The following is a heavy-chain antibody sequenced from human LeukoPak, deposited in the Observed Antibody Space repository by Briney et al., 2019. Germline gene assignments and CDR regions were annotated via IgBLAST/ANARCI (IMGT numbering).Heavy chain of an antibody. CDR1: GGSFSGYY. D-gene: IGHD4-17*01. Sequence: SETLSLTGAVSGGSFSGYYWSWIRQPPRKGLEWIGEINHSGSTNYNPSLKSRVTMSLDTSKNHFSLRLRSVTAADTAVYYCARGEYGAWRLNYWGQGTLVTVSS. CDR2: INHSGST. V-gene: IGHV4-34*01. J-gene: IGHJ4*02. CDR3: ARGEYGAWRLNY.